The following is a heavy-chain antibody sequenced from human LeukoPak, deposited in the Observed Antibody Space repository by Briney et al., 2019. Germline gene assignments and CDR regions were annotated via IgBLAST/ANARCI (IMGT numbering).Heavy chain of an antibody. D-gene: IGHD3-10*01. Sequence: SETLCLTCAVYGGSFSGYYWSWIRQPPGKELERIGEINHSGSTNYNPSLKSRVTISVDTSKNQFSLKLSSVTAAHTAVYYCARVRAPLGVRGVRFDYWGQGTLVTVSS. CDR1: GGSFSGYY. CDR3: ARVRAPLGVRGVRFDY. CDR2: INHSGST. V-gene: IGHV4-34*01. J-gene: IGHJ4*02.